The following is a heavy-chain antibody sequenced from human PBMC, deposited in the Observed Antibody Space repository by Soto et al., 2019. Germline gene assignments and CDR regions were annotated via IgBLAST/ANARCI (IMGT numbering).Heavy chain of an antibody. Sequence: SETLSLTCTVSGGSISSGDYYWSWIRQPPGKGLEWIGYIYYSGSTYYNPSLKSRVTTSVDTSKNQFSLKLSSVTAADTAVYYCARDPSYYYDSSGYTGPWGQGTLVTVSS. CDR3: ARDPSYYYDSSGYTGP. V-gene: IGHV4-30-4*01. D-gene: IGHD3-22*01. CDR2: IYYSGST. CDR1: GGSISSGDYY. J-gene: IGHJ4*02.